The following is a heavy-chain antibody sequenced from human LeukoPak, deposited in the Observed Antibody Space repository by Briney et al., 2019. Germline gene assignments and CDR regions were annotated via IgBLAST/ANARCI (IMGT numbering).Heavy chain of an antibody. CDR1: GGSISSGDYY. J-gene: IGHJ3*02. Sequence: SESLSLTCTVSGGSISSGDYYWSWIRQPPGKGLEWIGYIYYSGSTYYNPSLKSRVTISVDTSKNQFSLKLSSVTAADTAVDYCARVGVVTAIPVAFDMWGQGTMVTVSS. CDR3: ARVGVVTAIPVAFDM. D-gene: IGHD2-21*02. V-gene: IGHV4-30-4*08. CDR2: IYYSGST.